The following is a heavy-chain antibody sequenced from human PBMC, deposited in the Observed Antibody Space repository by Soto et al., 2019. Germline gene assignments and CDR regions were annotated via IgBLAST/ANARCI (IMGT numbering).Heavy chain of an antibody. D-gene: IGHD3-3*01. Sequence: GGSLRLSCAASGFTFSSYAMSWVRQAPGKGLEWVSAISGSGGSTYYADSVKGRFTISRDNSKNTLYLQMNSLRAEDTAVYYCAKAVAYYDFWSGYSLDAFDIWGQGTMVTVSS. CDR1: GFTFSSYA. J-gene: IGHJ3*02. CDR3: AKAVAYYDFWSGYSLDAFDI. CDR2: ISGSGGST. V-gene: IGHV3-23*01.